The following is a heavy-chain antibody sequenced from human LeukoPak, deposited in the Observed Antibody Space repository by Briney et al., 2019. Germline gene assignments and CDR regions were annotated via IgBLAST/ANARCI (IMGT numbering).Heavy chain of an antibody. Sequence: GGSLRLSCAASGFTFSSYAMNWVRQAPGKGLEWVSAICSNDNNTYYANSVKGRFTISRDNTKNTLSLQLNSLRAEDTAVYYCAKGTSSSCYSAPNYWGQGTLVTVSS. CDR2: ICSNDNNT. V-gene: IGHV3-23*01. CDR1: GFTFSSYA. J-gene: IGHJ4*02. D-gene: IGHD2-15*01. CDR3: AKGTSSSCYSAPNY.